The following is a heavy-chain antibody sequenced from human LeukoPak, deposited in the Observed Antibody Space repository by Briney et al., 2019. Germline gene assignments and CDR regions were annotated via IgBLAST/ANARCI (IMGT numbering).Heavy chain of an antibody. CDR2: IDRNSATI. D-gene: IGHD3-10*01. V-gene: IGHV3-48*02. CDR3: ARAPMVRGVITAFDQ. Sequence: PGGSLRLSCVDSGFIFSTSSMSWVRQAPGKGLEWVSYIDRNSATIYYADSVRGRFTISRDNAENSLHLQMNSLTDEDTAVYYCARAPMVRGVITAFDQWGQGTLVTVRS. CDR1: GFIFSTSS. J-gene: IGHJ4*02.